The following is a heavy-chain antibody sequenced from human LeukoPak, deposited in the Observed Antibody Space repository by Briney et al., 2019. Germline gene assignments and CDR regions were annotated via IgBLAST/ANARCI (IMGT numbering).Heavy chain of an antibody. V-gene: IGHV3-48*03. CDR2: ISSSGSTI. D-gene: IGHD3-22*01. Sequence: GSLRLSCAASGFTFSSYEMNWVRQAPGKGLEWVSYISSSGSTIYYADSVKGRFTISRDNAKNSLYLQMNSLRAEDTAVYYCARGAYYYDSSGAFDYWGQGTLVTVSS. CDR3: ARGAYYYDSSGAFDY. CDR1: GFTFSSYE. J-gene: IGHJ4*02.